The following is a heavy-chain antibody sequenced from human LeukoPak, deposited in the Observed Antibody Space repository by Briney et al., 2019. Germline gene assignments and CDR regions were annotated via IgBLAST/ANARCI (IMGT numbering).Heavy chain of an antibody. CDR1: GFTFSNYW. CDR2: IKQDGSEK. J-gene: IGHJ4*02. Sequence: GGSLRLSCAASGFTFSNYWIIWVRQAPGKGLEWVANIKQDGSEKYYVDSVKGRFTISRDNAKNSLYLQMNSLRAEDTAVYYCARGTTAAPGLDYWGQGTLVTVSS. CDR3: ARGTTAAPGLDY. V-gene: IGHV3-7*01. D-gene: IGHD6-13*01.